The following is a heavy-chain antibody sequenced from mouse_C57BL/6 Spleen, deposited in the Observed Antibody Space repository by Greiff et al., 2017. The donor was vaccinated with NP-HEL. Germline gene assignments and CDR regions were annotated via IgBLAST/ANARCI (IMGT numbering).Heavy chain of an antibody. V-gene: IGHV1-62-2*01. D-gene: IGHD1-1*01. CDR1: GYTFTEYT. J-gene: IGHJ4*01. Sequence: QVQLKESGAELVKPGASVKLSCKASGYTFTEYTIHWVKQRSGQGLEWIGWFYPGSGSIKYNEKFKDKATLTADKSSSTVYMELSRLTSEDSAVYFCARHEDPYYDGLYAMDYWGQGTSVTVSS. CDR3: ARHEDPYYDGLYAMDY. CDR2: FYPGSGSI.